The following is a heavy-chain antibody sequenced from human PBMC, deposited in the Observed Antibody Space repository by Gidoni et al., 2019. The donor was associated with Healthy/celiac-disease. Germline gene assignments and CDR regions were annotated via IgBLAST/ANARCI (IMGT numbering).Heavy chain of an antibody. Sequence: QLQLQESGPGLVKPSETLSLTCTVSGGSISSSRYYWGWIRQPPGKGLEWIGSIYYSGSTYYNPSLKSRVTISVDTSKNQFSLKLSSVTATDTAVYYCARDGIRYYDSSGYYDYWGQGTLVTVSS. CDR2: IYYSGST. V-gene: IGHV4-39*07. J-gene: IGHJ4*02. CDR3: ARDGIRYYDSSGYYDY. CDR1: GGSISSSRYY. D-gene: IGHD3-22*01.